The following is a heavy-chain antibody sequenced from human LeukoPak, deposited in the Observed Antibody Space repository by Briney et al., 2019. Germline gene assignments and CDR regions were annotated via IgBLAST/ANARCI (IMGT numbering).Heavy chain of an antibody. CDR1: GFTFSSYG. D-gene: IGHD3-10*01. Sequence: GGSLRLSCAASGFTFSSYGMHWVRQAPGKGLEWVAVIWYDGSNKYYADSVKGRLTISRDNSKNTLYLQMNSLRAEDTAVYYCARDGSGSGYPFDYWGQGTLVTVSS. CDR3: ARDGSGSGYPFDY. CDR2: IWYDGSNK. J-gene: IGHJ4*02. V-gene: IGHV3-33*01.